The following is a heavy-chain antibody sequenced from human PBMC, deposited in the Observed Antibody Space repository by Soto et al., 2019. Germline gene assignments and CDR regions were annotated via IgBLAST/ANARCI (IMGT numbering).Heavy chain of an antibody. V-gene: IGHV1-2*02. Sequence: QVQLVQSGAEVRKPGASVKVSCNVTGYTFSGHYLHWVRQAPGQGLEWMGWINPKSGGTNYAQKFQDRVTMTADTSVSAASMELTSLRYDDTAFFYCARGLYSSPAYFFDSWGQGTLVTVSS. J-gene: IGHJ4*02. CDR2: INPKSGGT. CDR3: ARGLYSSPAYFFDS. D-gene: IGHD6-13*01. CDR1: GYTFSGHY.